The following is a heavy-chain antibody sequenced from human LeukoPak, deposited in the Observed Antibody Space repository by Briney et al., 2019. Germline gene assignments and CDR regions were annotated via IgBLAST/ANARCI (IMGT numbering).Heavy chain of an antibody. CDR3: ARGGYNLYYFDY. CDR1: GGSISSGSYY. V-gene: IGHV4-39*07. J-gene: IGHJ4*02. D-gene: IGHD5-24*01. Sequence: PSQTLSLTCTVSGGSISSGSYYWSWIRQPPGKGLEWIGEINHSGSTNYNPSLKSRVTISVDTSKNQFSLKLSSVTAADTAVYYCARGGYNLYYFDYWGQGTLVTVSS. CDR2: INHSGST.